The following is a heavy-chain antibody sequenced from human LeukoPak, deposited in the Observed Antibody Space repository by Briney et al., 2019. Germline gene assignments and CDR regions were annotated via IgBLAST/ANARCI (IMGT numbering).Heavy chain of an antibody. Sequence: GGSLRLSCAASGLTFSSYSMNWVRQAPGKGLEWVSSISSSSSYIYYADSVKGRFTISRDNAKNSLYLQMNSLRAEDTAVYYCARGADNDYGGNPDWYFDLWGRGTLVTVSS. J-gene: IGHJ2*01. V-gene: IGHV3-21*01. CDR2: ISSSSSYI. CDR3: ARGADNDYGGNPDWYFDL. CDR1: GLTFSSYS. D-gene: IGHD4-23*01.